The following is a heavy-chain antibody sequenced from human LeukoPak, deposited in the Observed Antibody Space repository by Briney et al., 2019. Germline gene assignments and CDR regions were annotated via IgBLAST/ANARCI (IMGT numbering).Heavy chain of an antibody. D-gene: IGHD1-1*01. Sequence: KPSETLSLTCTVSSGCISGSYYWSWIRQPAGKGLEWIGRIYASGSTSYDPSLKSRVTISVDKSNNQFSLMVTSVTAADTAVYYCARGKQNAVDYWGQGILVTVSS. V-gene: IGHV4-4*07. CDR1: SGCISGSYY. J-gene: IGHJ4*02. CDR3: ARGKQNAVDY. CDR2: IYASGST.